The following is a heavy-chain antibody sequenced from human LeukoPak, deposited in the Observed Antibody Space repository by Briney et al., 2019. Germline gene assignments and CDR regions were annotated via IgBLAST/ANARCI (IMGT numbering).Heavy chain of an antibody. Sequence: SETLSLTCTVSSLSINSYYWGWVRQPAGRGLEWIGRIYTTGKTDYNPSLKSRLTLSVDTSKRQFSLNLTSVPAADTAIYYCARHGYTASHYFLDYWSQGTLVTVSS. D-gene: IGHD3-16*01. V-gene: IGHV4-4*07. CDR1: SLSINSYY. CDR2: IYTTGKT. CDR3: ARHGYTASHYFLDY. J-gene: IGHJ4*02.